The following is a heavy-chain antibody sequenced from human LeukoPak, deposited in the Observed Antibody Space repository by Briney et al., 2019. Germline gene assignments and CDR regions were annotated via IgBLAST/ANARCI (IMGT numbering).Heavy chain of an antibody. CDR1: GLTFGDYA. Sequence: PGGSLRLSCAASGLTFGDYAMHWVRQSPGKGLEWVSGISLNSDTIDYADSVKGRFTISRDNAKNSLYLQMNSLRAEDTALYYCAKSRLQWGAFDIWGQGTMVTVSS. CDR2: ISLNSDTI. D-gene: IGHD3-16*01. CDR3: AKSRLQWGAFDI. V-gene: IGHV3-9*01. J-gene: IGHJ3*02.